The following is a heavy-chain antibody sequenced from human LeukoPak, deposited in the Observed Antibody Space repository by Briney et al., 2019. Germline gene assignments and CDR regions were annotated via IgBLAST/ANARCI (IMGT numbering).Heavy chain of an antibody. V-gene: IGHV1-2*02. Sequence: GRVTMTRDTSISTAYMELSRLRSDDTAVYYCARKVEQLWSFEYWGQGTLVTVSS. D-gene: IGHD5-18*01. CDR3: ARKVEQLWSFEY. J-gene: IGHJ4*02.